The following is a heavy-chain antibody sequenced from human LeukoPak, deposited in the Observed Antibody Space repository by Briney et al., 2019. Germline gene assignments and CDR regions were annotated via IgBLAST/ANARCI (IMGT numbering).Heavy chain of an antibody. V-gene: IGHV3-9*01. CDR1: GFTFDAYA. CDR3: AKDRYFDWYPLGAFDI. Sequence: GGSLRLSCVASGFTFDAYAMHWVRQAPGKGLEWVSGINWNSGGTGYADSVKGRFTISRDNAKNSVYLQMNSPRAEDTALYYCAKDRYFDWYPLGAFDIWGQGAMVTVSS. D-gene: IGHD3-9*01. J-gene: IGHJ3*02. CDR2: INWNSGGT.